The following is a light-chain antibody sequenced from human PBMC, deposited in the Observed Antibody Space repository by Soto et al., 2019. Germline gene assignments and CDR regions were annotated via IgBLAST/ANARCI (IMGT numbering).Light chain of an antibody. CDR1: QSISSW. J-gene: IGKJ1*01. CDR2: KAS. Sequence: DLQMTQSPSTLSASVGDRVTITCRASQSISSWLAWYQQKPGKAPKLLIYKASSLESGVPSRFSGSGSGTEFTLIISSLQPDDFATYYCQQYNSLWTFGQGTKAEIK. V-gene: IGKV1-5*03. CDR3: QQYNSLWT.